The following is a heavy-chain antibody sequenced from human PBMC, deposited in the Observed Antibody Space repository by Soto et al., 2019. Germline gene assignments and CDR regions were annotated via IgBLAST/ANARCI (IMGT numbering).Heavy chain of an antibody. V-gene: IGHV3-73*01. CDR1: GFTFSGSA. D-gene: IGHD3-9*01. CDR2: IRSKANSYAT. J-gene: IGHJ4*02. Sequence: GGSLRLSCAASGFTFSGSAMHWVRQASGKGLEWVGRIRSKANSYATAYAASVKGRFTISRDDSKNTAYLQMNSLKTEDTAVYYCTRRPDLHYDILTGYKTYYFDYWGQGTLVTVSS. CDR3: TRRPDLHYDILTGYKTYYFDY.